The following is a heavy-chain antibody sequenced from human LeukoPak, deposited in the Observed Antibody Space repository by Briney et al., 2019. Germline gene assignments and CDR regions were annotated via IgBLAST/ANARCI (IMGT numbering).Heavy chain of an antibody. CDR2: ISSSSTI. Sequence: GGSLRLSCAASGFTFSSYSMNWFRQAPGKGLEWVSYISSSSTIYYADSVKGRFTISRDNAKNSLFLQMNSLRAEDTAVYYCARGDSWNSYYYYYMDVWGKGTSVTVSS. CDR3: ARGDSWNSYYYYYMDV. V-gene: IGHV3-48*04. J-gene: IGHJ6*03. CDR1: GFTFSSYS. D-gene: IGHD1-7*01.